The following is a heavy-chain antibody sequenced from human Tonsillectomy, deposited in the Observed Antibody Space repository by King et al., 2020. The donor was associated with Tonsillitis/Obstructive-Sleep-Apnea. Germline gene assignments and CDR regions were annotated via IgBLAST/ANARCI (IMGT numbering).Heavy chain of an antibody. D-gene: IGHD2-15*01. Sequence: VQLVESGGGLVQPGGSLRLSCAASGFTFSSYEMNWVRQAPGKGLEWVSYISSSGSTIYYADSVKGRFTISRDNAKNSLYLQMNSLRAEDTAVYYCARWGELHYYYGMDVWGQGTTVTVSS. CDR3: ARWGELHYYYGMDV. J-gene: IGHJ6*02. CDR2: ISSSGSTI. CDR1: GFTFSSYE. V-gene: IGHV3-48*03.